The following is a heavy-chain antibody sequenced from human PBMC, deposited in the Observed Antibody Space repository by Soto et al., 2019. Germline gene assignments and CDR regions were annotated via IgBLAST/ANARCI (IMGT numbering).Heavy chain of an antibody. Sequence: PSETLSLTCTVSGDSVSSYYWSWIRQPPGKGLEWIGYIYYSGSTNYNPSLKSRVTISVDTSKNQSSLKLSSVTAADTAVYYCARSDGRYWGQGTLVTVSS. CDR3: ARSDGRY. J-gene: IGHJ4*02. V-gene: IGHV4-59*02. CDR1: GDSVSSYY. CDR2: IYYSGST.